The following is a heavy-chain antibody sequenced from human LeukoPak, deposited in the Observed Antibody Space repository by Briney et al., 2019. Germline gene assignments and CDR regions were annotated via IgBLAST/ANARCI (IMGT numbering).Heavy chain of an antibody. CDR3: ARARLHRILDY. CDR2: IYYSGST. V-gene: IGHV4-59*01. Sequence: SETLSLTCTVSGGSISNYYWSWIRQPPEKGLEWIGYIYYSGSTNYNPSLKSRVTISVDTSKNQFSLKLSSVTAADTAVYYCARARLHRILDYWGQGTLVTVSS. J-gene: IGHJ4*02. CDR1: GGSISNYY. D-gene: IGHD6-25*01.